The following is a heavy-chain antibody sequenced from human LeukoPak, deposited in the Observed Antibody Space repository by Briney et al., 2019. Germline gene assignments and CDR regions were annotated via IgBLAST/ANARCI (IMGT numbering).Heavy chain of an antibody. CDR1: GLAFTTYW. V-gene: IGHV3-7*01. CDR2: IRQGGSEK. Sequence: GPLRRSFAASGLAFTTYWMTWVRAAPGKGREWVANIRQGGSEKAYVDSVKGRFTISRDNARNSLYLQMNSLRAEDTAVYYCARGGLIMDVWGKGTTVTVSS. J-gene: IGHJ6*04. D-gene: IGHD2-8*01. CDR3: ARGGLIMDV.